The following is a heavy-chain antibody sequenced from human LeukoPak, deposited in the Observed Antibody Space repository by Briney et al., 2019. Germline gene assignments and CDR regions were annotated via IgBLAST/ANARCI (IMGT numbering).Heavy chain of an antibody. D-gene: IGHD4-11*01. J-gene: IGHJ5*02. CDR1: GYTFTSYY. V-gene: IGHV1-46*01. Sequence: ASVKVSCKASGYTFTSYYMHWGRQATGQGLEWMGIINPSGGSTSYAQKFQGRVTMTRDTSTSTVYMELSSLRSEDTAVYYCARGGSLTTSLLAPWGQGTLVTVSS. CDR2: INPSGGST. CDR3: ARGGSLTTSLLAP.